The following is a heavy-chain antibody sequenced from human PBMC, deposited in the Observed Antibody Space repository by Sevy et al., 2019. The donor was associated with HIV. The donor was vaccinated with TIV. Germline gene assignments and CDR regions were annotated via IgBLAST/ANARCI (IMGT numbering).Heavy chain of an antibody. CDR1: GGSISSYY. J-gene: IGHJ4*02. Sequence: SENLSLTCTVSGGSISSYYWSWIRQPPGKGLEWIGYIYYSGSTNYNPSLKSRVTISVDTSKNQFSLKLSSVTAADTAVYYCARFAVPAADSYYFDYWGQGTLVTVSS. CDR3: ARFAVPAADSYYFDY. CDR2: IYYSGST. D-gene: IGHD2-2*01. V-gene: IGHV4-59*13.